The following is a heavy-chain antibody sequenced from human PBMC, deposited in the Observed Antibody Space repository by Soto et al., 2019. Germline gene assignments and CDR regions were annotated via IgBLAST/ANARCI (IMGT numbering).Heavy chain of an antibody. CDR2: INAGNGNT. CDR1: GYTFTSYA. CDR3: ARDRFLGDYDYIWGSSDAFDI. D-gene: IGHD3-16*01. Sequence: ASVKVSCKASGYTFTSYAMHWVRQAPGQRLEWMGWINAGNGNTKYSQKFQGRVTITRDTSASTAYMELSSLRSEDTAVYYCARDRFLGDYDYIWGSSDAFDIWGQGTTVTVSS. J-gene: IGHJ3*02. V-gene: IGHV1-3*01.